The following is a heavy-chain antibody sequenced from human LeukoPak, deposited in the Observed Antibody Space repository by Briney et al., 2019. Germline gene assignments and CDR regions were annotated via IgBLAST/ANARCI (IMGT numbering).Heavy chain of an antibody. CDR3: VRDVSRRIGMDV. V-gene: IGHV3-21*06. CDR2: ISPGVSGYT. CDR1: GFIFNSYT. J-gene: IGHJ6*02. D-gene: IGHD2/OR15-2a*01. Sequence: GGSLRLSCLASGFIFNSYTMNWVREAPGKGLEWVSTISPGVSGYTWYAESVKGRFTISRDNPENSLYLQMDSPRADDTAVYYCVRDVSRRIGMDVWGQGTTVTVSS.